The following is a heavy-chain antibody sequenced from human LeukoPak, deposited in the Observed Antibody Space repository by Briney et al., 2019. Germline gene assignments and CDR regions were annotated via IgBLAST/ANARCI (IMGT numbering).Heavy chain of an antibody. CDR3: ARQEGTWFDP. J-gene: IGHJ5*02. CDR2: IYPTDSDA. V-gene: IGHV5-51*01. CDR1: GYTFTTYW. D-gene: IGHD1-1*01. Sequence: GESLKISCKGSGYTFTTYWIGWVRQMPGKGLEWMGIIYPTDSDARYSPSFQGQVTISADKSISTAYLQWSSLKASDTAMYYCARQEGTWFDPWGQGTLVTVSS.